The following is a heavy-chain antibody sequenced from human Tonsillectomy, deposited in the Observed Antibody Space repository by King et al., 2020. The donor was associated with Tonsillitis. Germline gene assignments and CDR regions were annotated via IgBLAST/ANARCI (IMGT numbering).Heavy chain of an antibody. V-gene: IGHV4-59*08. CDR2: IYDTGRT. J-gene: IGHJ6*02. CDR3: ARHEGVGYVGMDV. Sequence: VQLQESGPGLVKPSETLSLTCTVSGGSVRTHYWSWIRQPPGKGLEWMGYIYDTGRTNYNPSLKSRVTISVDTSKNQFSLKLSSVTAADTAVYYCARHEGVGYVGMDVWGQGTTVTVSS. CDR1: GGSVRTHY. D-gene: IGHD2-8*02.